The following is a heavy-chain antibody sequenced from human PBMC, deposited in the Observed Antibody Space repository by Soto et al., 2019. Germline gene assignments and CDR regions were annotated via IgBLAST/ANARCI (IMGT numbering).Heavy chain of an antibody. V-gene: IGHV3-7*05. CDR3: ARVPVGFNDGTFNY. D-gene: IGHD1-1*01. Sequence: EVQLVESGGGLVQPGGALRLTCAASGFNVSSYWMKWVRRAPVKGLEWVANINQDGSEKNYVDSVRGRFTISRDNARNSLYLQMSSLRAEDTAIYYCARVPVGFNDGTFNYWGQGALVTVSS. CDR1: GFNVSSYW. CDR2: INQDGSEK. J-gene: IGHJ4*02.